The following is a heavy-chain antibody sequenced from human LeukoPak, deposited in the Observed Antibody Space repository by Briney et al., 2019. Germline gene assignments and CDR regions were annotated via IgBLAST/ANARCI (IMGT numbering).Heavy chain of an antibody. Sequence: GGSLRLSCAASGFTVRSNYMSWVRQAPGEGLEWVSVIYSGGSTYYADSVKGRFTISRDNSKNTLYLQMNSLRAEDTAVYYCARVRLGNGWYIPPIVFDYWGQGTLVTVSS. D-gene: IGHD6-19*01. CDR3: ARVRLGNGWYIPPIVFDY. CDR1: GFTVRSNY. V-gene: IGHV3-66*01. J-gene: IGHJ4*02. CDR2: IYSGGST.